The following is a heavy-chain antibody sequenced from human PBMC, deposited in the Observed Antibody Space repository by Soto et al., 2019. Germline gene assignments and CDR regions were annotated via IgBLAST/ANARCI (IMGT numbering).Heavy chain of an antibody. D-gene: IGHD3-3*01. CDR2: IYYSGST. CDR3: ARGKYYDFWSGLPGQDYYYYYYMDV. V-gene: IGHV4-59*08. CDR1: GGSISSYY. Sequence: SETLSLTCTVSGGSISSYYWSWIRQPPGKGLEWIGYIYYSGSTNYNPSLKSRVTISVDTSKNQFSLKLSSVTAADTAVYYCARGKYYDFWSGLPGQDYYYYYYMDVWGKGTTVTVSS. J-gene: IGHJ6*03.